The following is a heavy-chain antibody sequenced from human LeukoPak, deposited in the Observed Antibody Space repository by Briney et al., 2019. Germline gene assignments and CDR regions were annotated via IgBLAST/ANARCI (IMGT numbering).Heavy chain of an antibody. CDR3: VRGYYDSSGSSNTFDI. D-gene: IGHD3-22*01. J-gene: IGHJ3*02. V-gene: IGHV4-59*01. CDR2: IHYSGNT. Sequence: SETLSLTCTVSGGSISSSYWSWIRQPPGKGLEWIGYIHYSGNTNYTPTLKNRLTMSVDTSKNQFSLKLSSVTAADTAVYYCVRGYYDSSGSSNTFDIWGQGTMVTVSS. CDR1: GGSISSSY.